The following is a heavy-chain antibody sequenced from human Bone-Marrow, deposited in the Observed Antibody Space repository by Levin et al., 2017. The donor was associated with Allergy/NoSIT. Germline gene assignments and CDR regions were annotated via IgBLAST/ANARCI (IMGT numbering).Heavy chain of an antibody. J-gene: IGHJ5*02. CDR2: IIPIFGTA. V-gene: IGHV1-69*13. Sequence: SVKVSCKASGGTFSSYAISWVRQAPGQGLEWMGGIIPIFGTANYAQKFQGRVTITADESTSTAYMELSSLRSEDTAVYYCASGRYGSGSYYNEVFSWFDPWGQGTLVTVSS. CDR3: ASGRYGSGSYYNEVFSWFDP. D-gene: IGHD3-10*01. CDR1: GGTFSSYA.